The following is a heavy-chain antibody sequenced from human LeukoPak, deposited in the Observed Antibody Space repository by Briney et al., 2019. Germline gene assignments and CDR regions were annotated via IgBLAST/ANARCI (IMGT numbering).Heavy chain of an antibody. CDR1: GFTVSSNY. Sequence: GGSLRLSCAASGFTVSSNYMSWVRQAPGKGLEWVSVISDNGDAYSADSVKGRFTISRHNSKNTLYLQMNSLRPEDTAVYYCAGGSRRDGYDYWGQGTLVTVSS. CDR2: ISDNGDA. CDR3: AGGSRRDGYDY. V-gene: IGHV3-53*04. J-gene: IGHJ4*02. D-gene: IGHD5-24*01.